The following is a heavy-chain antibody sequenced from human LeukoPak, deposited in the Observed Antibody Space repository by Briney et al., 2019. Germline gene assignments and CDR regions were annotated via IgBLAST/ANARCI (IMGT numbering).Heavy chain of an antibody. CDR1: GFTFSDYY. D-gene: IGHD3-22*01. CDR3: ARDGTLYEGYYYGLDY. V-gene: IGHV3-11*01. J-gene: IGHJ4*02. Sequence: GGSLRLSCAASGFTFSDYYMTWIRQAPGKGLEWVSYISSSGTAKFYADSVKGRFTISRDNAKNSLYLQMNSLRAEDTAVYYCARDGTLYEGYYYGLDYWGQGSLVTVSS. CDR2: ISSSGTAK.